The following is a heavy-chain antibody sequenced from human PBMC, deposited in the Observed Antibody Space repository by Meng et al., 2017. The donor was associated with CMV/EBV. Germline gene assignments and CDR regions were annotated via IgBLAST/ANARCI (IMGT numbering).Heavy chain of an antibody. CDR1: GGSFSGYY. J-gene: IGHJ4*02. CDR3: ARGPGYSSSHPLY. CDR2: INHSGST. D-gene: IGHD6-13*01. V-gene: IGHV4-34*01. Sequence: SEILSLTCAVYGGSFSGYYWSWIRQLPGKGLEWIGEINHSGSTNYNPSLKSRVTISVDTSNNQFSLKLSSVTAADTAVYYCARGPGYSSSHPLYWGQGTLVTVSS.